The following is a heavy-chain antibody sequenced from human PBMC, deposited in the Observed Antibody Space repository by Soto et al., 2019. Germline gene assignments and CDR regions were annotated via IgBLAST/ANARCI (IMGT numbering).Heavy chain of an antibody. CDR1: GGSISSGYYY. V-gene: IGHV4-30-4*01. J-gene: IGHJ6*02. CDR3: ARESQQLVRSDGMDV. Sequence: SETQSLTCPVSGGSISSGYYYWSWIRQPPGKGLEWIGYIYYSGSTYYNPSLKSRVTISVDTSKNQFSLKLSSVTAADTAVYYCARESQQLVRSDGMDVWGQGTTVTVSS. CDR2: IYYSGST. D-gene: IGHD6-13*01.